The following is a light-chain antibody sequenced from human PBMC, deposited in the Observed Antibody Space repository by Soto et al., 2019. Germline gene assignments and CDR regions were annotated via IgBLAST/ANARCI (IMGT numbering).Light chain of an antibody. CDR3: QQYNSYR. CDR1: QDVSRS. V-gene: IGKV1-9*01. CDR2: AAS. Sequence: SFLSTSVGDRVTITCRASQDVSRSLGWYQQKPGKAPKLLISAASTLHSGVPSTFSGSGSATDFTLTISSLQPEDFATYYCQQYNSYRFGQGTKVDIK. J-gene: IGKJ1*01.